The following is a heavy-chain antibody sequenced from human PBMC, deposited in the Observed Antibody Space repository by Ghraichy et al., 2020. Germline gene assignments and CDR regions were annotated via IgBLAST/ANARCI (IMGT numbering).Heavy chain of an antibody. CDR3: ARSQLELLYYYYGMDV. J-gene: IGHJ6*02. Sequence: ASVKVSCKASVYTFTGYSMHWVLQAPGQGLEWMGWINPNSGGTNYAQKFQGRVTMTRDTSISTAYMELSRLRSDDTAVYYCARSQLELLYYYYGMDVWGQGTTVTV. CDR1: VYTFTGYS. CDR2: INPNSGGT. D-gene: IGHD1-7*01. V-gene: IGHV1-2*02.